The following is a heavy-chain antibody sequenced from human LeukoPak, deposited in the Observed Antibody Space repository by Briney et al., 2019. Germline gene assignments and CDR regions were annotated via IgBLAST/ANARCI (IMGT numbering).Heavy chain of an antibody. V-gene: IGHV1-69*04. Sequence: ASVKVSCKASGGTFSSYAISWVRQAPGQGLEWMGRIIPILGIANYAQKFQGRVTITADKSTSTAYMELSRLRSDDTAVYYCARNRAVAGTVGYYYGMDVWGQGTTVTVSS. J-gene: IGHJ6*02. D-gene: IGHD6-19*01. CDR3: ARNRAVAGTVGYYYGMDV. CDR2: IIPILGIA. CDR1: GGTFSSYA.